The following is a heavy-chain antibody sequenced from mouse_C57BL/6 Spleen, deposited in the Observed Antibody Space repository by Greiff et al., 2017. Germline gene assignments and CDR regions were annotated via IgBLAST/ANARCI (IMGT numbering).Heavy chain of an antibody. V-gene: IGHV5-17*01. J-gene: IGHJ3*01. D-gene: IGHD1-1*01. CDR3: ASPHYGSSAWFAY. CDR1: GFTFSDYG. Sequence: EVLLVESGGGLVKPGGSLKLSCAASGFTFSDYGMHWVRQAPEKGLEWVAYISSGSSTIYYADTVKGRFTISRDNAKNTLFLQMTSLRSEDTALYYCASPHYGSSAWFAYWGQGTLVTVSA. CDR2: ISSGSSTI.